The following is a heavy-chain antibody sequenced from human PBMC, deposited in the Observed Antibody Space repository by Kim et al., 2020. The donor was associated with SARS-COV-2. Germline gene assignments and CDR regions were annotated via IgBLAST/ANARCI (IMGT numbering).Heavy chain of an antibody. CDR3: ARRVYYGSGTSKNYFDP. Sequence: SETLSLTCTVSGDSISNFHYYWGWIRQPPGKGLEWYGSMYFSGNTYYNPSLKSRVTISVNTSKNQFSLKLKSVTATDTAIYYCARRVYYGSGTSKNYFDPWCQRTLVTVSS. D-gene: IGHD3-10*01. V-gene: IGHV4-39*01. CDR1: GDSISNFHYY. J-gene: IGHJ5*02. CDR2: MYFSGNT.